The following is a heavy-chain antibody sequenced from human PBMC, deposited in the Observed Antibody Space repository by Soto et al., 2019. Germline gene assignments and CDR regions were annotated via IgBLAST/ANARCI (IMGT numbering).Heavy chain of an antibody. CDR2: IYHSGST. D-gene: IGHD2-2*01. Sequence: SETLSLTCAVYGGSFSGYYWSWIRQPPGKGLEWIGEIYHSGSTNYNPSLKSRITISVDTSKNQFSLKLSSVTAADTAVYYCARVIGYCSSTSCYRTYYYMDVWGKGTTVTVSS. V-gene: IGHV4-34*01. J-gene: IGHJ6*03. CDR3: ARVIGYCSSTSCYRTYYYMDV. CDR1: GGSFSGYY.